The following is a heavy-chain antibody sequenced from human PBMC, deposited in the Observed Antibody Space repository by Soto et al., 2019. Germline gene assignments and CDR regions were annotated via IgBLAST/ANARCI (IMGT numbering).Heavy chain of an antibody. Sequence: GGSLRLSCAASGITFSNYAMSWVRQSPGKGLEWVSGLSVSGVSTYYADSVKGRFTISRDNSKNTLYLQMNSLRAEDTAVYYCARGSGGSHRLRYYYYYYGMDVWGQGTTVTVSS. D-gene: IGHD1-26*01. CDR2: LSVSGVST. CDR3: ARGSGGSHRLRYYYYYYGMDV. J-gene: IGHJ6*02. V-gene: IGHV3-23*01. CDR1: GITFSNYA.